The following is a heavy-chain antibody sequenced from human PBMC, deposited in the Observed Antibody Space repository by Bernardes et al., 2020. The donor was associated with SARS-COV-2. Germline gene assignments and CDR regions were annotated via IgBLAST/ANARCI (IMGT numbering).Heavy chain of an antibody. CDR1: GGSVSSASYY. Sequence: SYTLSLTCTVSGGSVSSASYYWSWIRQPPGKGLEWIGYIYYNGNTNYNSSLKSRVTISVDMSKNHFSLKLNSVTAADTAVYYCARVRLVAARPNWFDYWGQGILVTVSS. J-gene: IGHJ4*02. CDR2: IYYNGNT. V-gene: IGHV4-61*03. D-gene: IGHD6-6*01. CDR3: ARVRLVAARPNWFDY.